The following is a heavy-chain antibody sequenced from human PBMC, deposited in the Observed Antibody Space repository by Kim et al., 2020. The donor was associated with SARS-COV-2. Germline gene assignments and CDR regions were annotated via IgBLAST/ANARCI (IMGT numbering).Heavy chain of an antibody. V-gene: IGHV3-21*01. D-gene: IGHD3-16*02. CDR3: ARDRGNDYVWGSYRPSGWFDP. Sequence: GGSLRLSCAASGFTFSSYSMNWVRQAPGKGLEWVSSISSSSSYIYYADSVKGRFTISRDNAKNSLYLQMNSLRAEDTAVYYCARDRGNDYVWGSYRPSGWFDPWGQGTLVTVSS. CDR1: GFTFSSYS. J-gene: IGHJ5*02. CDR2: ISSSSSYI.